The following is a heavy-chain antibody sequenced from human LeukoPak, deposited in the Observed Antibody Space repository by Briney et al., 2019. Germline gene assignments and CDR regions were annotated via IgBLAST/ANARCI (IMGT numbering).Heavy chain of an antibody. J-gene: IGHJ4*02. CDR1: GFTFSSYD. CDR2: IGTAGDT. CDR3: ARVNRDGPYDY. Sequence: GGSLRLSCAASGFTFSSYDMHWVRQATGKGLEWVSAIGTAGDTYYPGSVKGRFTISRENAKNSLYLQMNSLRAGDTAVYYCARVNRDGPYDYWGQGTLVTVSS. V-gene: IGHV3-13*01. D-gene: IGHD5-24*01.